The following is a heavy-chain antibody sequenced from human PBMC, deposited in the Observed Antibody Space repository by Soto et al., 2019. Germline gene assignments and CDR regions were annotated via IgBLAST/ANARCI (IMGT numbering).Heavy chain of an antibody. V-gene: IGHV3-33*01. Sequence: QVQLVESGGGVVQPGGSLRLSCVASGFTFSAFGMHWVRRAPGEGLEWVAAIWFDGRSHYYGDSVKGRFTISRDRSKDTLYLEMNSLRAEVTAVYYCVSDGWATGSGDYWGQGTLVTVSS. CDR2: IWFDGRSH. CDR1: GFTFSAFG. D-gene: IGHD2-15*01. J-gene: IGHJ4*02. CDR3: VSDGWATGSGDY.